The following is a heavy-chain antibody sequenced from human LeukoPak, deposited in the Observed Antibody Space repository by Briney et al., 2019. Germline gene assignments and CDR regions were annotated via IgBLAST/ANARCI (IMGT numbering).Heavy chain of an antibody. CDR1: GYTFSSFS. V-gene: IGHV3-49*04. Sequence: GGSLRLSCAASGYTFSSFSINWVRQAPGKGLEWVGFIRSTAYGGTTEYAASVKGRFTISRDDSKSIAYLQMNSLKTEDTAVYYCTRGGCTTTTCYGGWFDPWGQGTLVTVSS. CDR2: IRSTAYGGTT. D-gene: IGHD2-2*01. CDR3: TRGGCTTTTCYGGWFDP. J-gene: IGHJ5*02.